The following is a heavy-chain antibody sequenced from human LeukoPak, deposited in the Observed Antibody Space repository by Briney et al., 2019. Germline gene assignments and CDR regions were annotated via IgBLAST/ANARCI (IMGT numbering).Heavy chain of an antibody. CDR2: ISSSSSYI. CDR1: GFTFSSYS. CDR3: ARDAMTTVINFFDY. V-gene: IGHV3-21*01. D-gene: IGHD4-23*01. Sequence: GSLRLSCAASGFTFSSYSMNWVRQAPGKGLEWVSSISSSSSYIYYADSVKGRFTISRDNAKNSLYLQMNSLRAEDTAVYYCARDAMTTVINFFDYWGQGTLVTVSS. J-gene: IGHJ4*02.